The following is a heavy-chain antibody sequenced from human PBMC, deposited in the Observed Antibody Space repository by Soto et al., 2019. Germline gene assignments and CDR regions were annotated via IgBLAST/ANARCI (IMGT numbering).Heavy chain of an antibody. CDR2: IYSGGST. J-gene: IGHJ4*02. V-gene: IGHV3-53*04. CDR3: XXXXXXXXXXXXXFDY. CDR1: GFTVSSNY. Sequence: EVQLVESGGGLVQPGGSLRLSCAASGFTVSSNYMSWVRQAPGKGLEWVSVIYSGGSTYYADSVKGRFTISRHNSKNTXXXXXXXXXXXXXXXXXXXXXXXXXXXXXXXFDYWGQGTLVTVSS.